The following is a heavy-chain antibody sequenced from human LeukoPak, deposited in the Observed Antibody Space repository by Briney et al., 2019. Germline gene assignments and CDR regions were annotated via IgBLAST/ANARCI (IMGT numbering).Heavy chain of an antibody. CDR3: ARHTYDYVWGSYRYTNY. D-gene: IGHD3-16*02. Sequence: SETLSLTCAVSGYSISSGYYWGWIRQPPGKGLEWIGSIYHSGSTYYNPSLKSRFTISVDTSKNQFSLKLSSVTAADTAVYYCARHTYDYVWGSYRYTNYWGQGTLVTVSS. V-gene: IGHV4-38-2*01. CDR2: IYHSGST. CDR1: GYSISSGYY. J-gene: IGHJ4*02.